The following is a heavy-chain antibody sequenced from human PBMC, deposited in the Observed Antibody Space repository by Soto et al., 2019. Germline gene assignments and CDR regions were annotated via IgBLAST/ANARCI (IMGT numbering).Heavy chain of an antibody. CDR3: ARGNALDV. Sequence: SQTLSLTGAISGDSVSSDITSWNWIRQSPSRGLEWLGRTYYRSKWFHDYAASVKSRITINPDTSKNQFSLELNSMTPEDTAVYYCARGNALDVWGQGAFVTVSS. J-gene: IGHJ3*01. CDR2: TYYRSKWFH. CDR1: GDSVSSDITS. D-gene: IGHD3-10*01. V-gene: IGHV6-1*01.